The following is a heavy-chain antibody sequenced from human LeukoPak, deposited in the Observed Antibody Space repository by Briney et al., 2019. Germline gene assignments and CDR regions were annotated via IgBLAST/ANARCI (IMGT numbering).Heavy chain of an antibody. CDR3: AYRLDY. J-gene: IGHJ4*02. CDR1: GFTLSSYG. V-gene: IGHV3-30*03. Sequence: PGGSLRLSCAASGFTLSSYGMHWVRQAPGKGLEWVAVISYDGSNKYYADSVKGRFTISRDNSKNTLYLQMNSLRAEDTAVYYCAYRLDYWGQGTLVTVSS. CDR2: ISYDGSNK.